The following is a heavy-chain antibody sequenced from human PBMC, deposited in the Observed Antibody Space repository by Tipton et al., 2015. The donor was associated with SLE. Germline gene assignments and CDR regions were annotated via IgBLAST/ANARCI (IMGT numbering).Heavy chain of an antibody. CDR1: GGSFSGYY. CDR3: AVGEGYYGSGSYQGWFDP. D-gene: IGHD3-10*01. Sequence: TLSLTCTVYGGSFSGYYWTWIRQPPGKGLEWIGEINHSGSTNYNPSLKSRVTISVDTSKNQFSLKLDSATAADTAVYYCAVGEGYYGSGSYQGWFDPWGQGTLVTGSS. J-gene: IGHJ5*02. CDR2: INHSGST. V-gene: IGHV4-34*01.